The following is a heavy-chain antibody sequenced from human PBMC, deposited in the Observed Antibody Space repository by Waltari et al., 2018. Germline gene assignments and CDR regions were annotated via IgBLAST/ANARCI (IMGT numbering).Heavy chain of an antibody. CDR2: INHSGST. D-gene: IGHD2-21*01. Sequence: QVQLQQWGAGLLKPSETLSLTCAVYGGSFSGYYWSWIRQPPGKGLEWIGEINHSGSTNYNPSLKSRVTISVDTSKNQFSLKLSSVTAADTAVYYCAWGFWWGSYDYWGQGTLVTVSS. J-gene: IGHJ4*02. CDR1: GGSFSGYY. V-gene: IGHV4-34*01. CDR3: AWGFWWGSYDY.